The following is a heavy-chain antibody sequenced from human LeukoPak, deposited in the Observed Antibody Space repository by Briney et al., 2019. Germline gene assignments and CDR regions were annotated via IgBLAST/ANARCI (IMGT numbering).Heavy chain of an antibody. CDR2: IRYDGSNK. D-gene: IGHD5-12*01. CDR1: GFTFSDYY. V-gene: IGHV3-30*02. J-gene: IGHJ4*02. CDR3: ARDLDSGYDPGYFDY. Sequence: GGSLRLSCAASGFTFSDYYMSWIRQAPGKGLEWVAFIRYDGSNKYYADSVKGRFTISRDNAKNSLYLQMNSLRAEDTAVYYCARDLDSGYDPGYFDYWGQGTLVTVSS.